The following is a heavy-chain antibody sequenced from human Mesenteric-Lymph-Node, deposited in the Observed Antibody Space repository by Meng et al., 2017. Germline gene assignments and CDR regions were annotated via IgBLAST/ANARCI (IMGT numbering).Heavy chain of an antibody. CDR2: ISSSGSTI. CDR1: GFTFSDYY. Sequence: SLKISCAASGFTFSDYYMSWIRQAPGKGLEWVSYISSSGSTIYYADSVKGRFTISRDNSKNTLYLQMNSLRTEDTAVYFCARKESGNFAFDYWGQGTLVTISS. D-gene: IGHD4-23*01. CDR3: ARKESGNFAFDY. J-gene: IGHJ4*02. V-gene: IGHV3-11*01.